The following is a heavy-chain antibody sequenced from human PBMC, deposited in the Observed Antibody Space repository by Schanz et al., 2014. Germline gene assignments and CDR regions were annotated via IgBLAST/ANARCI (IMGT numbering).Heavy chain of an antibody. D-gene: IGHD3-10*01. CDR1: GGSVSSGGDY. CDR2: ISYSGST. CDR3: ARDRGHGGLPGDI. J-gene: IGHJ3*02. Sequence: QVQLQESGPGLEKPSQTLSLTCTVSGGSVSSGGDYWSWIRQHPGKGLEWIGFISYSGSTYYNPSLKSRVTISVDTSKSQFSLNLSSATAADTAVYYCARDRGHGGLPGDIWGQGTMVTVSS. V-gene: IGHV4-31*03.